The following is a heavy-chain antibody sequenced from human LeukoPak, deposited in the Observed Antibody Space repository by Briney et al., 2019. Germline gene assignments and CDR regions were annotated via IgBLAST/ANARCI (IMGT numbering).Heavy chain of an antibody. J-gene: IGHJ5*02. CDR2: IGGRGGST. CDR3: GKEGGA. D-gene: IGHD3-16*01. CDR1: GFRFSDFT. Sequence: GGSLRLSCAASGFRFSDFTMTWVRQAPGKGPDWVSAIGGRGGSTYYAGSLGGRFTISRDNSKDMVYLQMNSLKVEDTATYYCGKEGGAWGQGTKVTVSS. V-gene: IGHV3-23*01.